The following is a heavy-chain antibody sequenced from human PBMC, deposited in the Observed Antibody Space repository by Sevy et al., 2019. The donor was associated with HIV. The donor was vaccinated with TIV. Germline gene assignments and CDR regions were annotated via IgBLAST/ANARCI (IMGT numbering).Heavy chain of an antibody. J-gene: IGHJ4*02. CDR2: VNSDGSST. CDR1: GFTFSSYW. CDR3: ARASGYYYGGGEFDY. D-gene: IGHD3-22*01. V-gene: IGHV3-74*01. Sequence: GGSLRLSCAASGFTFSSYWMYWVRQAPGKGLVWVSHVNSDGSSTSYADSVKGRFTISRDNSKNTLYLQMNSLRAEDTAVYYCARASGYYYGGGEFDYWGQGTLVTVSS.